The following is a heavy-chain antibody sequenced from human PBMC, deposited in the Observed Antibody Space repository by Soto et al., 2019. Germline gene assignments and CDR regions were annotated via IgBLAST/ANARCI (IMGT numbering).Heavy chain of an antibody. J-gene: IGHJ4*02. CDR3: ARPSGYRGYDWRGIRY. Sequence: QSVGSLRLSCAAAGFTFSSYEMNWVRQAPGKGLEWVSYISSSGSTIYYSYSVKGRCTISRDNAKNSLYLQMNSLRAEDTAVYYCARPSGYRGYDWRGIRYWGQGTLVTVSS. V-gene: IGHV3-48*03. CDR2: ISSSGSTI. CDR1: GFTFSSYE. D-gene: IGHD5-12*01.